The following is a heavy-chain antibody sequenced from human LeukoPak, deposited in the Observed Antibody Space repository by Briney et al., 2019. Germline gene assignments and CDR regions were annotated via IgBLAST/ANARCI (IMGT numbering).Heavy chain of an antibody. D-gene: IGHD3-22*01. Sequence: PGGSLRLSCAASGFTFSSYSMNWVRQAPGKGLEWVSSISSSSSYIYYADSVKGRFTISRDNSKNTLYLQMNSLRAEDTAVYYCAKDRPYDSSNWFDPWGQGTLVTVSS. CDR2: ISSSSSYI. J-gene: IGHJ5*02. CDR1: GFTFSSYS. V-gene: IGHV3-21*04. CDR3: AKDRPYDSSNWFDP.